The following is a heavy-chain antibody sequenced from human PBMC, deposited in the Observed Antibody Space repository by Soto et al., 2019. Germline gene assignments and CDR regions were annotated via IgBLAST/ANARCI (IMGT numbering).Heavy chain of an antibody. D-gene: IGHD2-8*01. CDR1: GFTFSSYW. CDR3: ARDLRYCTNGVCYAFYYYYGMDV. V-gene: IGHV3-74*01. J-gene: IGHJ6*02. CDR2: INSDGSST. Sequence: EVQLVESGGGLVQPGGSLRLSCAASGFTFSSYWMHWVRQAPGKGLVCVSRINSDGSSTSYADSVKGRFTISRDNAKNTLYLQMDSLRAEDTAVYYCARDLRYCTNGVCYAFYYYYGMDVWGQGTTVTVSS.